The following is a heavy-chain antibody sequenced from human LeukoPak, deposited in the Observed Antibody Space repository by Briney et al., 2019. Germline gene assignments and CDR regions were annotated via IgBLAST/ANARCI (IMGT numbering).Heavy chain of an antibody. CDR1: GFSLGDFN. J-gene: IGHJ6*02. V-gene: IGHV3-21*01. D-gene: IGHD1-14*01. CDR2: ISSSSSYI. CDR3: ARDRITGTLSLMDA. Sequence: GGSLRLSCVAYGFSLGDFNMIWVRQAPGKGLEWVSSISSSSSYIYYADSVKGRFTISRDNAKNSLYLQMNSLRAEDTAVYYCARDRITGTLSLMDAWGQGTTVTVSS.